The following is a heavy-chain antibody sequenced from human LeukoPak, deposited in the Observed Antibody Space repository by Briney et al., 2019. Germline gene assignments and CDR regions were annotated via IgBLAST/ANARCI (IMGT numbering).Heavy chain of an antibody. V-gene: IGHV1-8*01. D-gene: IGHD6-19*01. CDR2: MNPNSGNT. CDR1: GYTFTSYD. J-gene: IGHJ6*03. CDR3: ARVARVGGWYVYYYYMDV. Sequence: ASVKVSCKASGYTFTSYDINWVRQATGQGLEWMGWMNPNSGNTGYAQKFQGRVTMTRNTSISTAYMELSSLRSEDTAVYYCARVARVGGWYVYYYYMDVWGKGTTVTISS.